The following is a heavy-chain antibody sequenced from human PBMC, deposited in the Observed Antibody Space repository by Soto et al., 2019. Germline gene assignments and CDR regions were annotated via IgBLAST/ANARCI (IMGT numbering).Heavy chain of an antibody. V-gene: IGHV1-18*01. D-gene: IGHD1-1*01. CDR2: ISAHNGNT. CDR1: GYTFTSYG. J-gene: IGHJ4*02. Sequence: QVHLVQSGAEVKKPGASVKVSCKASGYTFTSYGITWVRQAPGQVLEWMGWISAHNGNTDYTQTLQGRVIVTRDTSTSTAYMELMSLRSDDTAVYYCARGRYGDYWGQGALVTVSS. CDR3: ARGRYGDY.